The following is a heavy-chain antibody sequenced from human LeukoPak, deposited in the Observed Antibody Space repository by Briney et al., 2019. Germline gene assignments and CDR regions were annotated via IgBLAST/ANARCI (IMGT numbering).Heavy chain of an antibody. J-gene: IGHJ4*02. Sequence: PGGSLRHSCAASGFTFSKYWMTWVRQAPGTGLQWVAHIKEDGSEKYYVDSVKGRFTISRDNAKTSVYLQLNSLRAEDTAVYYCATWSSGWEFDYWGQGTLVSVSS. CDR2: IKEDGSEK. V-gene: IGHV3-7*05. D-gene: IGHD6-19*01. CDR3: ATWSSGWEFDY. CDR1: GFTFSKYW.